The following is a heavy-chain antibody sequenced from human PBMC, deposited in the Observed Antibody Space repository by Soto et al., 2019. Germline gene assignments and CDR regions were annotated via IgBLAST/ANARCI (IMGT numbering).Heavy chain of an antibody. CDR1: GFNFNIYA. V-gene: IGHV3-23*01. Sequence: EVQLLESGGGLVQPGGSLRLSCAASGFNFNIYAMTWVRQAPGKGLEWVSTISPSGDSTYFADSVKGRVTISRDNSKNTLSLQMNSLRAEDTATYFCAKALGNPYYYYYMDVWGTGTTVTVSS. D-gene: IGHD1-1*01. CDR3: AKALGNPYYYYYMDV. J-gene: IGHJ6*03. CDR2: ISPSGDST.